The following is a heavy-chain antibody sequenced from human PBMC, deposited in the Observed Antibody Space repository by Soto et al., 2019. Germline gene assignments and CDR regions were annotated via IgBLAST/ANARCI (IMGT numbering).Heavy chain of an antibody. CDR2: IHPDGGHT. CDR3: ARGDNDY. J-gene: IGHJ4*02. CDR1: GYTFTNYY. Sequence: QVQLVQSGAEVKKPGASVQVSCKASGYTFTNYYVQWVQQAPGQGLEWLGVIHPDGGHTTYSQKFHDRVTMTRDTFTSTVYMELSSLRSEDTAVYYCARGDNDYWGQGTLVTVSS. V-gene: IGHV1-46*01.